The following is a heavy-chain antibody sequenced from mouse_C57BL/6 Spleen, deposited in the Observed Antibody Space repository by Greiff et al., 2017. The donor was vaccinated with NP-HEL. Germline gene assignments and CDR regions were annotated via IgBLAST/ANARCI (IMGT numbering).Heavy chain of an antibody. CDR1: GFSLTSYG. CDR3: ARKGPSQARGSFAY. D-gene: IGHD3-2*02. J-gene: IGHJ3*01. Sequence: QVQLKESGPGLVQPSQSLSITCTVSGFSLTSYGVHWVRQSPGKGLEWLGVIWSGGSTDYNAAFISRLSISKDNSKSQVFFKMNSLQADDTAIYYCARKGPSQARGSFAYWGQGTLVTVSA. V-gene: IGHV2-2*01. CDR2: IWSGGST.